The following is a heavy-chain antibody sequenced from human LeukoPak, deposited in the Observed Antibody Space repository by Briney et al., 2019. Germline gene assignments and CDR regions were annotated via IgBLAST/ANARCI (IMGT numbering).Heavy chain of an antibody. Sequence: SQTLSLTCTVSGGSITSGLYYWSWIRQPAGRGLEWIGRKYTTGSTNYNPSLESRVTISLDTSKNQFSLTLSSVTAADTAVYYCARTTYYYDSSGYPLPPDYWGQGILVTVSS. CDR3: ARTTYYYDSSGYPLPPDY. D-gene: IGHD3-22*01. CDR2: KYTTGST. CDR1: GGSITSGLYY. V-gene: IGHV4-61*02. J-gene: IGHJ4*02.